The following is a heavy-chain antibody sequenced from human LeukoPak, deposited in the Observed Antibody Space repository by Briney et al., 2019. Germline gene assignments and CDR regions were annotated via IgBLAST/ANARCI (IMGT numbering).Heavy chain of an antibody. J-gene: IGHJ4*02. D-gene: IGHD5-12*01. CDR3: ARVKPGATIKRGAFDY. V-gene: IGHV1-69*13. CDR1: GGTFSSYA. Sequence: SVKISCKASGGTFSSYAISWVRQAPGQGLEWMGGIIPIFGTANYAQKFQGRVTITADESTSTAYMELSSLRSEDTAVYYCARVKPGATIKRGAFDYWGQGTLVTVSS. CDR2: IIPIFGTA.